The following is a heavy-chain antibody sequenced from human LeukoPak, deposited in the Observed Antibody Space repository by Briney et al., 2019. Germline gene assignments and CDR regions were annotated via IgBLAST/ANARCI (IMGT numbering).Heavy chain of an antibody. Sequence: GGSLRLSCAASGFTFSSYGMHWVRQAPGKGLEWVAFIRYDGSNKYYADSVKGRFTISRDNSKNTLYLQMNSLRAEDTAVYYCAKDYSSSGWSGYYYYYMDVWGKGTTVTISS. CDR1: GFTFSSYG. V-gene: IGHV3-30*02. D-gene: IGHD6-19*01. CDR3: AKDYSSSGWSGYYYYYMDV. J-gene: IGHJ6*03. CDR2: IRYDGSNK.